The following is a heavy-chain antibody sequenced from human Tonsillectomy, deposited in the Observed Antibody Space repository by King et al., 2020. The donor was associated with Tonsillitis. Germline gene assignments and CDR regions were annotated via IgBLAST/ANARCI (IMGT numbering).Heavy chain of an antibody. Sequence: VQLVESGGGLVQPGGSLRLSCAASGFTFSSYAMSWVRQAPGKRLEWVSGIRGSGVSTYYAESVKGRFTISSDNSKKTLYLQMNSLRAEDTAVYYCAKDHGKGYCTNGVCYNFDYWGPGTLVTVSS. CDR2: IRGSGVST. J-gene: IGHJ4*02. V-gene: IGHV3-23*04. CDR1: GFTFSSYA. CDR3: AKDHGKGYCTNGVCYNFDY. D-gene: IGHD2-8*01.